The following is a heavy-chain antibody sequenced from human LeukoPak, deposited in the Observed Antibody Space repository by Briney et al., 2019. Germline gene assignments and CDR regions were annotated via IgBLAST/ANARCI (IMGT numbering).Heavy chain of an antibody. D-gene: IGHD2-2*01. CDR1: GFTFSNYW. V-gene: IGHV3-74*01. CDR3: GRGFALVPAGIPDY. Sequence: GGSLRLSCAASGFTFSNYWMHWVRHAPGEGLVRVSRISSDGSSTTYADSVKGRFTISRDNAKNTLYLQMNSLRAEDTAIYYCGRGFALVPAGIPDYWGQGILVTVSS. J-gene: IGHJ4*02. CDR2: ISSDGSST.